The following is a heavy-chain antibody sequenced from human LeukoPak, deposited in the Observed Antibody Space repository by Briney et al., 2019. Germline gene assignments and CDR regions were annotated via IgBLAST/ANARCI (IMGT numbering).Heavy chain of an antibody. Sequence: SETLSPTSTVSGGSISSYYWSWIRQPPGKGLEWIGYIYYSGSTNYNPSLKSRVTISVDTSKNQFSLKLSSVTAADTAVYYCARAVGVDYWGQGTLVSVSS. V-gene: IGHV4-59*08. D-gene: IGHD3-10*01. CDR1: GGSISSYY. J-gene: IGHJ4*02. CDR2: IYYSGST. CDR3: ARAVGVDY.